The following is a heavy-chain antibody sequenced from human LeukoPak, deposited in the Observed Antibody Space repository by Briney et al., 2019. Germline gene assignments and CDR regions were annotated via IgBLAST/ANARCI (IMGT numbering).Heavy chain of an antibody. CDR1: GFIFNNYG. D-gene: IGHD3-16*01. V-gene: IGHV3-30*02. CDR3: APELGGGVPPFFDY. Sequence: GGSLRLSCAASGFIFNNYGFHWVRQAPGKGLEWMAFIRDDGHIKYFADSVKGRFTISRDNSKNTLYLQMNSLRAEDTAVYYCAPELGGGVPPFFDYWGQGTLVTVSS. J-gene: IGHJ4*02. CDR2: IRDDGHIK.